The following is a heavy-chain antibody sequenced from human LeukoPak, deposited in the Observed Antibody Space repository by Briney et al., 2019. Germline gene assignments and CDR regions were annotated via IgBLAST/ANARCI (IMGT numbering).Heavy chain of an antibody. CDR2: ISGSGGST. CDR3: AKDLSRFYYYGVDV. V-gene: IGHV3-23*01. J-gene: IGHJ6*02. D-gene: IGHD3-3*01. CDR1: GFTFSSYA. Sequence: GGSLRLSCAASGFTFSSYAMSWVRQAPGKGLEWVSAISGSGGSTYYADSVKGRFTISRDNSKNTLYLQMNSLRAEDTAVYYCAKDLSRFYYYGVDVWGQGTTLTVSS.